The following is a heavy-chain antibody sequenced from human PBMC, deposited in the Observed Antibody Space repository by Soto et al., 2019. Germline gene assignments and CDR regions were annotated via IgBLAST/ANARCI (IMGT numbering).Heavy chain of an antibody. V-gene: IGHV4-39*01. CDR2: IYYSGST. D-gene: IGHD3-10*01. CDR1: GGSISSSSYY. CDR3: ARHSIRSPYGSLQPKFDY. J-gene: IGHJ4*02. Sequence: PSETLSLTCTVSGGSISSSSYYWGWIRQPPGKGLEWIGSIYYSGSTYYNPSLKSRVTISVDTSKNQFSLKLSSVTAADTAVYYCARHSIRSPYGSLQPKFDYWGQGTLVTVSS.